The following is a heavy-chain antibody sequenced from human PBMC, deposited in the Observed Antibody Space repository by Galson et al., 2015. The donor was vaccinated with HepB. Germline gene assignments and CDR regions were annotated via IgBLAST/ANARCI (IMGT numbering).Heavy chain of an antibody. Sequence: SLRLSCAASGFTFSNAWMSWVRQAPGKGLEWVGRIKSKTDGGTTDYAEPVKGRFTISRDDSKNMLFLQMSSLNTEDTAVYYCTTEGIEIFGNDYWGQGTLVTVSS. CDR1: GFTFSNAW. D-gene: IGHD3-3*01. CDR3: TTEGIEIFGNDY. J-gene: IGHJ4*02. CDR2: IKSKTDGGTT. V-gene: IGHV3-15*01.